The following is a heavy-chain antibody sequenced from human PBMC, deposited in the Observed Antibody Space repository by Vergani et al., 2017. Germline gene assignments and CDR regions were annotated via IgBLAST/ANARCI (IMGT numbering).Heavy chain of an antibody. CDR1: GGSISSGSYY. J-gene: IGHJ4*02. CDR2: IYTSGST. D-gene: IGHD3-10*01. V-gene: IGHV4-61*02. Sequence: QVQLQESGPGLVKPSQTLSLTCTVSGGSISSGSYYWSWIRQPAGKGLEWIGRIYTSGSTNYNPSLKSRVTISVDTSKNQFSLKLSSVTAADTAVYYCAGEEVYGSGSYSQFDYWGQGTLVTVSS. CDR3: AGEEVYGSGSYSQFDY.